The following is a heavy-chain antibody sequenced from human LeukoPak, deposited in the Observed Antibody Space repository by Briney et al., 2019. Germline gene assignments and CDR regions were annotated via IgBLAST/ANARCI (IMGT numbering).Heavy chain of an antibody. CDR1: GFIVSTNY. J-gene: IGHJ4*02. V-gene: IGHV3-66*02. D-gene: IGHD3-3*01. Sequence: GGSLRLSCAASGFIVSTNYMSWVRQAPGKGLEWVSVIYSGGSTYYADSVNGQFTISRDKSKNTLFLQMNSLRAEDTAVYYCARGVHDFWSGFYFDYWGQGTLVTASS. CDR2: IYSGGST. CDR3: ARGVHDFWSGFYFDY.